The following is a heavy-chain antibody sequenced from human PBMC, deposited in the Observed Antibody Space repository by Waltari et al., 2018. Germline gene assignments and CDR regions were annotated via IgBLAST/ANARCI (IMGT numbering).Heavy chain of an antibody. CDR1: GYMFNDYN. V-gene: IGHV1-2*02. D-gene: IGHD1-1*01. CDR2: NNPNGGYT. J-gene: IGHJ4*02. CDR3: ARIRLEGFDF. Sequence: QVHLVQSGAEVKKPGASVKVAGKTYGYMFNDYNIHWVRQAPGEGLGWIGWNNPNGGYTNTAQKFQGRVAMTRDTSFSTVYMEMRRLRSDDTAVYFCARIRLEGFDFWGQGTLVTVSS.